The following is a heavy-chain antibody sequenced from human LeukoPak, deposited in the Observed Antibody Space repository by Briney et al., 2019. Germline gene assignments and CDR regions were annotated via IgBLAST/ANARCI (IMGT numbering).Heavy chain of an antibody. V-gene: IGHV3-23*01. D-gene: IGHD5-18*01. CDR3: VRDRGYSIHY. CDR1: GFXFSNYA. CDR2: ISGGGRTYIHT. Sequence: PGGSLRLSCEASGFXFSNYAISWVRQVPGKGLEWVSSISGGGRTYIHTYYSDSVEGRFTISRDNSKNTLSLQMNSLRAADTAVYYCVRDRGYSIHYWGQGTLVTVSS. J-gene: IGHJ4*02.